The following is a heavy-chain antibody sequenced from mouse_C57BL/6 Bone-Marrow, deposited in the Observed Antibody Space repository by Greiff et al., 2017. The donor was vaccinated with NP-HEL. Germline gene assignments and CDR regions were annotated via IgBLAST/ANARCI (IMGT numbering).Heavy chain of an antibody. Sequence: EVMLVESGGGLVQPGGSLKLSCAASGFTFSDYYMYWVRQTPEKRLEWVAYISNGGGSPYYPDTVKGRFTIARDNAKNTLYLQMSRLKSEDTAMYYCARGTGYGNYWGQGTSVTVSS. V-gene: IGHV5-12*01. D-gene: IGHD2-2*01. CDR1: GFTFSDYY. CDR3: ARGTGYGNY. CDR2: ISNGGGSP. J-gene: IGHJ4*01.